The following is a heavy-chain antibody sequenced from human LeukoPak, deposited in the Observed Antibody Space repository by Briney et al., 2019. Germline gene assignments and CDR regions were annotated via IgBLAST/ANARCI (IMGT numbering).Heavy chain of an antibody. CDR1: GASISSGDYY. V-gene: IGHV4-31*03. CDR2: INYSGGT. D-gene: IGHD3-10*01. Sequence: PSETLSLTCTVSGASISSGDYYWIWIRQHPGKGLEWFGYINYSGGTYRNPSLKSRVTISVDTSKNQFSVTLNSVTAADTAVYYCATVDLNMVRGIQDWGQGTLVAVSS. CDR3: ATVDLNMVRGIQD. J-gene: IGHJ4*02.